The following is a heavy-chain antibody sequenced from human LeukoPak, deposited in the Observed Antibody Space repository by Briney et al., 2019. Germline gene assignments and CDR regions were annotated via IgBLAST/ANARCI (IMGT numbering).Heavy chain of an antibody. Sequence: GGSLRLSCAASGFTFSSYSMNWVRQAPGKGLEWVSSISSSSSYIYYADSVKGRFTISRDNAKNSLYLQMNSLRAEDTAVYYCASGIAVARTLDYWGQGTLVTVSS. CDR2: ISSSSSYI. CDR1: GFTFSSYS. CDR3: ASGIAVARTLDY. D-gene: IGHD6-19*01. V-gene: IGHV3-21*01. J-gene: IGHJ4*02.